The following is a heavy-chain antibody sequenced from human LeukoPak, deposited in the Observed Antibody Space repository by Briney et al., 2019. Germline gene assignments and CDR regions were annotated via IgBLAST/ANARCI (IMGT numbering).Heavy chain of an antibody. CDR3: AKVKRGYDSSGYPNCFDY. CDR2: ISGSGGST. Sequence: GGSLRLSCAASGFTFSSYAMSWVRQAPGKGLEWVSAISGSGGSTYYADSVKGRFTISRDNSKNTLYLQMNSLRAEDTAVYYCAKVKRGYDSSGYPNCFDYWGQGALVTVSS. V-gene: IGHV3-23*01. CDR1: GFTFSSYA. J-gene: IGHJ4*02. D-gene: IGHD3-22*01.